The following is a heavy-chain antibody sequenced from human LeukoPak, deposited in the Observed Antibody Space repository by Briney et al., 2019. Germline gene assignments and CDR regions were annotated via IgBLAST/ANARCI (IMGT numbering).Heavy chain of an antibody. CDR2: FDPEDGET. Sequence: ASVKVSCKVSGYTLTELSMHWVRQAPGKGLEWMGGFDPEDGETIYAQKFQGRLTMTEDTSTDTAYMELSSLRSEDTAVYYCLGVRYRYGSGSPPSGIYFDYWGQGTLVTVSS. J-gene: IGHJ4*02. D-gene: IGHD3-10*01. CDR3: LGVRYRYGSGSPPSGIYFDY. V-gene: IGHV1-24*01. CDR1: GYTLTELS.